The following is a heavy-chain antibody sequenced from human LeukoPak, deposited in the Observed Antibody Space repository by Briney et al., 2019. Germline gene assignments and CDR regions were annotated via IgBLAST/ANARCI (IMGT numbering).Heavy chain of an antibody. V-gene: IGHV4-4*07. D-gene: IGHD2-2*01. Sequence: SETLSLTCTVSGDSISDYYWSWIRQPAGKRLEWIGRISGSGSTDYNPSLKSRVTMSVDTSNNHLSLKLTSVTAADTAVYYCARRQYHYYGMDVWGQGTTVTVSS. CDR2: ISGSGST. CDR1: GDSISDYY. CDR3: ARRQYHYYGMDV. J-gene: IGHJ6*02.